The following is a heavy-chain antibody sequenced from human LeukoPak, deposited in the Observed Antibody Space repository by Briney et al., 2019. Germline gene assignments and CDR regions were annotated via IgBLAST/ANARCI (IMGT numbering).Heavy chain of an antibody. V-gene: IGHV1-3*03. D-gene: IGHD2-21*02. CDR2: INAGNGNT. J-gene: IGHJ4*02. CDR1: GYTFTSYA. CDR3: ARGQVVTARPPFDY. Sequence: ASVKVSCKASGYTFTSYAMHWVRQAPGQRLEWMGWINAGNGNTKYSQEFQGRVTITRDTSASTAYMELSSLRSEDMAVYYCARGQVVTARPPFDYWGQGTLVTVSS.